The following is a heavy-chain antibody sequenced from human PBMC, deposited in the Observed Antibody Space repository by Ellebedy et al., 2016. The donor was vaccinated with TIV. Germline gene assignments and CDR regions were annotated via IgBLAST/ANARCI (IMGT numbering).Heavy chain of an antibody. CDR3: ARAYTERLVGTTTGAFDI. CDR1: GFTVSSNY. CDR2: IFSDAST. V-gene: IGHV3-53*01. Sequence: GESLKISCAASGFTVSSNYMSWVRQAPGKGLEWVSFIFSDASTKYADSVKGRFTTSRDNSMNTLYPQMNSLRADDTAVYYCARAYTERLVGTTTGAFDIWGQGTMVTVSS. D-gene: IGHD1-26*01. J-gene: IGHJ3*02.